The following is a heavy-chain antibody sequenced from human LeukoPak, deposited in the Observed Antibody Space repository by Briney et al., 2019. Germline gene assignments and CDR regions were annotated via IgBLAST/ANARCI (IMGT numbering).Heavy chain of an antibody. V-gene: IGHV3-66*01. CDR2: IYSGGST. D-gene: IGHD3-16*01. CDR3: ARGYYDYVWGSSYAFDI. CDR1: GFTVSSNY. J-gene: IGHJ3*02. Sequence: GGSLRLSCAASGFTVSSNYMSWVRQAQGKGLEWDSVIYSGGSTYYADSVKGRFTISRDNSKNTLYLQMNSLRAEDTAVYYCARGYYDYVWGSSYAFDIWGQGTMVTVSS.